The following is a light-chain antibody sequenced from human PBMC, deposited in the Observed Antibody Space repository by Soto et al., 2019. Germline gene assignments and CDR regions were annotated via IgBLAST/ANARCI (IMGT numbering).Light chain of an antibody. V-gene: IGLV2-14*01. CDR3: SYYTSSSTYV. J-gene: IGLJ1*01. CDR1: SSDVGGYNY. CDR2: DVT. Sequence: QSALTQPASVSGSPGQSITISCTGTSSDVGGYNYVSWYQQHPGKAPKLMIYDVTNRPPGVSNRFSGSKSGNTASLTISWLQAEDEADYYCSYYTSSSTYVFGTGTKVTVL.